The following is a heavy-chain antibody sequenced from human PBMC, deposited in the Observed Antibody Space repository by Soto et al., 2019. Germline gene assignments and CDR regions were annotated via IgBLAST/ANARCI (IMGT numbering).Heavy chain of an antibody. CDR3: ARHADTSMVSNHFDP. CDR1: GLTFSIWS. J-gene: IGHJ5*02. CDR2: ISSSSSHI. V-gene: IGHV3-21*01. Sequence: EVQLVESGGGLVKPGGSLRLSCAASGLTFSIWSMNWVRQAPGRGPEWLSSISSSSSHIYYADSAKGRFTISRDNAKNSLYLQMNSLRAEDTAVYYCARHADTSMVSNHFDPWGQGTLVTVSS. D-gene: IGHD4-4*01.